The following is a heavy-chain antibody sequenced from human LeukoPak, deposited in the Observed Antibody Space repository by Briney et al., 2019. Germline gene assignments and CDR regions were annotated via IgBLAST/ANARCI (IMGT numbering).Heavy chain of an antibody. CDR3: VGAKQWLSFDI. J-gene: IGHJ3*02. CDR2: IYNSGTT. Sequence: SETLSLTCTVSGGSISSYYWSWIRQPPGKGLEYIWTIYNSGTTNYNPSLKSRVTVSVDTSKNQLSLKLTSVTAADTAVYYCVGAKQWLSFDIWGLGTMVTVSS. D-gene: IGHD3-22*01. CDR1: GGSISSYY. V-gene: IGHV4-59*08.